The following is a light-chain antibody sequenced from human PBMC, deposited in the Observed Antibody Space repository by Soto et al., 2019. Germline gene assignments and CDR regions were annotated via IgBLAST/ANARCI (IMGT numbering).Light chain of an antibody. Sequence: QSVLTQPPSASGTAGQRVTISCSGSSSNIGSNTVNWYQQLPGTAPKLLIYSNGQRPSGVPYRFSGSKSGTSASLAISGPQSEDEADYYCAAWDDSLNGHWVFGGGTKLTVL. CDR3: AAWDDSLNGHWV. V-gene: IGLV1-44*01. J-gene: IGLJ3*02. CDR2: SNG. CDR1: SSNIGSNT.